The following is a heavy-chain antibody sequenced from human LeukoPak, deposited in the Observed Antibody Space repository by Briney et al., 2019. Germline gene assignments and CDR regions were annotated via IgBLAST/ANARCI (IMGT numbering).Heavy chain of an antibody. CDR3: ARADIVVVPAAISEYFDY. Sequence: SETLSLTCTVSGGSISSGDYYWSWIRQPPGKGLEWIGYIYYSGSTYYNPSLKSRVTISVDTSKNQFSLKLSSVTAADTAVYYCARADIVVVPAAISEYFDYWGQGTLVTVSS. J-gene: IGHJ4*02. CDR2: IYYSGST. D-gene: IGHD2-2*02. V-gene: IGHV4-30-4*01. CDR1: GGSISSGDYY.